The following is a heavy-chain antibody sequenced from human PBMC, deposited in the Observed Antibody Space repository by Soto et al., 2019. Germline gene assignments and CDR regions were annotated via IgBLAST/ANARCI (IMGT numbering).Heavy chain of an antibody. CDR2: ISSSSSYI. V-gene: IGHV3-21*01. Sequence: PGGSLRLSCAASGFTFSSYEMNWVRQAPGKGLEWVSSISSSSSYIYYADSVKGRFTISRDNAKNSLYLQMNSLRAEDTAVYYCARREGYSWSPGFDPWGQGTLVTVSS. CDR3: ARREGYSWSPGFDP. D-gene: IGHD5-12*01. CDR1: GFTFSSYE. J-gene: IGHJ5*02.